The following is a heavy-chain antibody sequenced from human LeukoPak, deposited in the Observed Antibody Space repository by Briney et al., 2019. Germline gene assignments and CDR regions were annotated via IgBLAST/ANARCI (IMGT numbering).Heavy chain of an antibody. CDR1: GFTFSSYG. Sequence: PGGSLRLSCAASGFTFSSYGMHWVRQAPGKGLEWVAVILYDGSNKYYADSVKGRFTISRDNSKNTLYLQMNSLRAEDTAVYYCARRNAWGGSSSWDYFDYWGQGTLVTVSS. CDR3: ARRNAWGGSSSWDYFDY. V-gene: IGHV3-30*03. J-gene: IGHJ4*02. D-gene: IGHD6-13*01. CDR2: ILYDGSNK.